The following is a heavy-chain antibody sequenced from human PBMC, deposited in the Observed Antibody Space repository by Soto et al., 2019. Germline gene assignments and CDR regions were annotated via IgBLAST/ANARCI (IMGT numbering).Heavy chain of an antibody. Sequence: KTSETLSLTCTVSGGSISSYYWSWIRQPPGKGLEWIGYIYYSGSTNYNPSLKSRVTISVDTSKNQFSLKLSSVTAADTAVYYCARGKANYDFWSGYYFQHWGQGTLVTVSS. J-gene: IGHJ1*01. CDR1: GGSISSYY. D-gene: IGHD3-3*01. CDR3: ARGKANYDFWSGYYFQH. V-gene: IGHV4-59*01. CDR2: IYYSGST.